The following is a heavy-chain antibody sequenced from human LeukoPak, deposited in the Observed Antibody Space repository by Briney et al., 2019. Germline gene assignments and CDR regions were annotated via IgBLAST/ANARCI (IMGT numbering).Heavy chain of an antibody. D-gene: IGHD6-19*01. J-gene: IGHJ4*02. Sequence: SETLSLTCAVYGGSFSGYYWRWIRQPPGKGLEWIGEINHSGSTNYNPSLKSRVTISVDTSKNQFSLKLSSVTAADTAVYYCARCLDRSGCQILDYWGQGTLVTVSS. CDR2: INHSGST. CDR3: ARCLDRSGCQILDY. V-gene: IGHV4-34*01. CDR1: GGSFSGYY.